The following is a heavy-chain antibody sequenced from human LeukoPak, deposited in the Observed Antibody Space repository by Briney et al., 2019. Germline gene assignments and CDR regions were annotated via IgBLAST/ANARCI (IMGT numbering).Heavy chain of an antibody. Sequence: SETLSLTCAVYGGSFSGYYWSWIRQPPGKGLEWIGKINHSGSTNYNPSLKSRVTISVDTSKNQFSLKLSSVTAADTAVYYCARGPRYYYDSSGPKEGVDYWGQGTLVTVSS. D-gene: IGHD3-22*01. CDR1: GGSFSGYY. CDR3: ARGPRYYYDSSGPKEGVDY. J-gene: IGHJ4*02. V-gene: IGHV4-34*01. CDR2: INHSGST.